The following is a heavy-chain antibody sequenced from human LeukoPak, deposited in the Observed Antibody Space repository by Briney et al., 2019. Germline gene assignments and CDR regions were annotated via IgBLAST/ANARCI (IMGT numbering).Heavy chain of an antibody. CDR2: IKSDGSST. Sequence: GGSLSLSCAASGFTFSSFWMHWVRQAPGKGLVWVSRIKSDGSSTSYADSVKGRFTISRDNAKNTLYLQMNSLRVEDTAVYYCARENWGDWGQGTLVTVSS. CDR3: ARENWGD. J-gene: IGHJ4*02. D-gene: IGHD7-27*01. CDR1: GFTFSSFW. V-gene: IGHV3-74*01.